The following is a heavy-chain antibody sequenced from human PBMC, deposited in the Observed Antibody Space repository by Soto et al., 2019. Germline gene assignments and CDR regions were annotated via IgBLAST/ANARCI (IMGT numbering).Heavy chain of an antibody. CDR2: IYPGDSDT. CDR3: ARSESRYSGYGYYYYGMDV. D-gene: IGHD5-12*01. J-gene: IGHJ6*02. Sequence: GESLKISCKGSGYSFTSYWIGWVRQMPGKGLEWMGIIYPGDSDTRYSPSFQGQVTISADKSISTAYLQWSSLKASDTAMYYCARSESRYSGYGYYYYGMDVWGQGTRVTVSS. V-gene: IGHV5-51*01. CDR1: GYSFTSYW.